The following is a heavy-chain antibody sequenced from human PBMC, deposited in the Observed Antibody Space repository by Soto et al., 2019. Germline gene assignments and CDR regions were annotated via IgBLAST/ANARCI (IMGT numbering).Heavy chain of an antibody. CDR3: ARDIRSNYSWFDP. V-gene: IGHV1-69*08. Sequence: QVQLVQSGAEVKKPGSSVKVSCKASGGTFSSYTISWVRQAPGQGLEWMGRIIPILGIANYAQKFQGRVTITAHKSTSTAYMELSSLRSEDTVVYYCARDIRSNYSWFDPWGQGTLFTVSS. D-gene: IGHD4-4*01. CDR2: IIPILGIA. J-gene: IGHJ5*02. CDR1: GGTFSSYT.